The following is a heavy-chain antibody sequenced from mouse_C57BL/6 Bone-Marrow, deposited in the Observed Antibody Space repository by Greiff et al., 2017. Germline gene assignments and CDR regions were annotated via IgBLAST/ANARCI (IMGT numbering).Heavy chain of an antibody. Sequence: VQLQQSGAELVKPGASVKMSCKASGYTFTTYPIEWMKQNHGKSLEWIGNFHPYNDDTKYNEKFKGKATLTVEKSSSTVYLELSRLTSDDSAVYYCASRGYYDYDGWYFNVWGTGTTVTVSS. CDR1: GYTFTTYP. CDR2: FHPYNDDT. J-gene: IGHJ1*03. CDR3: ASRGYYDYDGWYFNV. V-gene: IGHV1-47*01. D-gene: IGHD2-4*01.